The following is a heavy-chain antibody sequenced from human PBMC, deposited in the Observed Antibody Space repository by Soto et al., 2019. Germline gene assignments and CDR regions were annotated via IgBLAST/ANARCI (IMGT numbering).Heavy chain of an antibody. CDR2: IIPIFGTA. CDR1: GGTFSSYA. Sequence: AASVKVSCKASGGTFSSYAISWVRQAPGQGLEWMGGIIPIFGTANYAQKFQGRVTITADESTSTAYMELSSLRSEDTAVYYCARGKSGGRAFDIWGQGTMVTVSS. J-gene: IGHJ3*02. D-gene: IGHD3-10*01. CDR3: ARGKSGGRAFDI. V-gene: IGHV1-69*13.